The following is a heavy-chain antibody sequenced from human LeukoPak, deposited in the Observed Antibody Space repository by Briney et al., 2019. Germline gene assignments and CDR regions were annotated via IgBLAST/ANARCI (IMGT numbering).Heavy chain of an antibody. V-gene: IGHV3-48*01. CDR1: GFTFSS. J-gene: IGHJ4*02. CDR3: VRDNYSYRLDV. D-gene: IGHD2-21*01. Sequence: TGGSLRLSCAASGFTFSSMNWVRQAPGKGLEWVSYISSSSSTIYYADSVKGRFTISRDNSKNTLYLHMNSLRAEDTAIYYCVRDNYSYRLDVWGQGTLVTVSS. CDR2: ISSSSSTI.